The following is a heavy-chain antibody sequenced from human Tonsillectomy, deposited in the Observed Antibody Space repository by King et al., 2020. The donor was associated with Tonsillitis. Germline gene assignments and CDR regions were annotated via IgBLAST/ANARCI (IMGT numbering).Heavy chain of an antibody. CDR2: IYYDGNNK. J-gene: IGHJ4*02. CDR3: ARDFEAYCGGDCYSGDY. Sequence: VQLVESGGGGVQPGRSLRLSCAASGFTFSSYGMHWVRQAPGKGLEGGAVIYYDGNNKYYADSVNGRFTISRENSKKTLYLEMSSLRAEDTAVYYCARDFEAYCGGDCYSGDYWGQGTLVTVSS. D-gene: IGHD2-21*02. CDR1: GFTFSSYG. V-gene: IGHV3-33*08.